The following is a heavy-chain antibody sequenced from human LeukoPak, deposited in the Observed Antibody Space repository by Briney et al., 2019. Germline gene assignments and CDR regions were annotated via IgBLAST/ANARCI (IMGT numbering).Heavy chain of an antibody. D-gene: IGHD6-25*01. J-gene: IGHJ4*02. CDR2: ISGSGSSP. V-gene: IGHV3-23*01. Sequence: GGSLRLSCAASGFTFSNSAMSWVRQAPGKGLEWVSGISGSGSSPYYADSVKGRFTISRDNSKNTLYLQMTSLRAEDTAVYYCARRDHSSAWARFDFWGQGALVTVSS. CDR3: ARRDHSSAWARFDF. CDR1: GFTFSNSA.